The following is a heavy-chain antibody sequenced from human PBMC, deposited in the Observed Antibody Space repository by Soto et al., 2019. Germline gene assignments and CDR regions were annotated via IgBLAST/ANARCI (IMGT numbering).Heavy chain of an antibody. CDR3: ARDQYVQLWLTTWFDP. D-gene: IGHD5-18*01. J-gene: IGHJ5*02. V-gene: IGHV1-69*13. CDR2: IIPIFGTA. CDR1: GGTFSSYA. Sequence: VAAVKVSCKASGGTFSSYAISWVRQAPGQGLEWMGGIIPIFGTANYAQKFQGRVTITADESTSTAYMELSSLRSEDTAVYYCARDQYVQLWLTTWFDPWGQGTLVTVSS.